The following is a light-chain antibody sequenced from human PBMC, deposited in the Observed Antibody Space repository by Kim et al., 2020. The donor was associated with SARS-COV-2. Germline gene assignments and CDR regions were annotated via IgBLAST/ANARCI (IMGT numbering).Light chain of an antibody. J-gene: IGLJ3*02. CDR1: SRDVGRYNL. CDR3: CSYAGSSTYWV. V-gene: IGLV2-23*02. CDR2: EVS. Sequence: QSITLSCTGTSRDVGRYNLVSWYQQQPGKAPKLMIYEVSTRPSGVSNRFSGSKSGNTASLTISGLQAEDEADYYCCSYAGSSTYWVFGGGTQLTVL.